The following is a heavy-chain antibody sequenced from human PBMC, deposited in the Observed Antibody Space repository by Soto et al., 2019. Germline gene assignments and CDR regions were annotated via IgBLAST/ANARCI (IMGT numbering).Heavy chain of an antibody. V-gene: IGHV3-74*01. Sequence: EVQLVESAGGLVQPGGSLRLSCAASVFTFSSYWMHWVRQAPGKGLVWVSRINSDGSSTSYADSVKGRFTISRDNAKNTLYLQMNSLRAEDTAVYYCASPYMYSSGLYFYGMDVWGQGTTVTVSS. J-gene: IGHJ6*02. CDR3: ASPYMYSSGLYFYGMDV. CDR2: INSDGSST. D-gene: IGHD6-19*01. CDR1: VFTFSSYW.